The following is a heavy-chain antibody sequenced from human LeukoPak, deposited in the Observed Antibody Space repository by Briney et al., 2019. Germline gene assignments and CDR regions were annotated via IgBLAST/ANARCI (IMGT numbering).Heavy chain of an antibody. J-gene: IGHJ5*02. Sequence: GASVKVSCKASGGTFSSYAISWVRQAPGQGLEWMGRIIPIFGIANYAQKFQGRVTITADKSTSTAYMELSSLRSDDTAVYYCARDPDCSGGSCYSEDWFDPWGQGTLVTVSS. CDR2: IIPIFGIA. V-gene: IGHV1-69*04. D-gene: IGHD2-15*01. CDR3: ARDPDCSGGSCYSEDWFDP. CDR1: GGTFSSYA.